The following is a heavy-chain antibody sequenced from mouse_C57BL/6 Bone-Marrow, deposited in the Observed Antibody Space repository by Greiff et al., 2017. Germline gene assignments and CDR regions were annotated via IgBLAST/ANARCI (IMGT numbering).Heavy chain of an antibody. V-gene: IGHV1-42*01. CDR3: ARSGDGYYVDYFDY. D-gene: IGHD2-3*01. CDR1: GYSFTGSY. Sequence: VQLKESGPELVKPGASVKISCKASGYSFTGSYMNWVKQSPAKSLEWIGEINPSTGGTTYNQKFQAKATLTVDKSSSTAYMQLKSLTSADSAVYYCARSGDGYYVDYFDYWGQGTTLTVSS. J-gene: IGHJ2*01. CDR2: INPSTGGT.